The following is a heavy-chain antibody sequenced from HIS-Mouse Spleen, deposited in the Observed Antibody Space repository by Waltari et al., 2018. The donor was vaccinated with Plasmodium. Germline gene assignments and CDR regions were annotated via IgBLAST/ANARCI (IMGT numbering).Heavy chain of an antibody. V-gene: IGHV1-2*02. J-gene: IGHJ1*01. D-gene: IGHD6-13*01. CDR2: INPNSGGP. CDR3: ARVLGYKAAAGTFVEYFQH. CDR1: GYTFTGYY. Sequence: QVQLVQSGAEVKKPGASVKVSCKASGYTFTGYYMHWVRPALVQGLEWMGWINPNSGGPNYAQKFQGRVTMTRDTSISTAYMELSRLRSDDTAVYYCARVLGYKAAAGTFVEYFQHWGQGTLVTVSS.